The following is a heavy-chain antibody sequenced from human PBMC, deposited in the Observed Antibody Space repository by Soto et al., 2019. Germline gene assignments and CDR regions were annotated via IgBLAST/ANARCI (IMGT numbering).Heavy chain of an antibody. CDR1: GGSFSGYY. Sequence: QVQLQQWGAGLLKPSETLSLTCAVYGGSFSGYYWSWIRQPPGKGLEWIGEINHSGSTNYNPSLKGRVTISVDTSKIQFSLKLSSVTAADTAVYYCARIGYCSGGSCAGFDYWGQGTLVTVSS. V-gene: IGHV4-34*01. J-gene: IGHJ4*02. CDR2: INHSGST. D-gene: IGHD2-15*01. CDR3: ARIGYCSGGSCAGFDY.